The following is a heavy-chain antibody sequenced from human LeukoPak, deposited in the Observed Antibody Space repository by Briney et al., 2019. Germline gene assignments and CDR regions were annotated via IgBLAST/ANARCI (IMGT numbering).Heavy chain of an antibody. D-gene: IGHD3-10*01. CDR3: ARGGNRFGGFYFDY. J-gene: IGHJ4*02. Sequence: KPSQTLSLTCTVSADSLSSGGHYWAWIRQLPGKGLESFGFIHHSGSSRHNPSLKDRVAISVDASRKQSALRLSSVTAADTAIYYCARGGNRFGGFYFDYWGQGIQVIVSS. V-gene: IGHV4-31*03. CDR1: ADSLSSGGHY. CDR2: IHHSGSS.